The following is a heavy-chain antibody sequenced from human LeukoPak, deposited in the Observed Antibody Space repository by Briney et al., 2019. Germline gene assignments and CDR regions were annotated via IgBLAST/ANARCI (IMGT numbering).Heavy chain of an antibody. V-gene: IGHV1-2*02. CDR1: GYTFTGYY. D-gene: IGHD6-19*01. Sequence: GASVKVSCKASGYTFTGYYMHWVRQAPGQGLEWMGWINPNSGGTNYAQKFQGRVTITTDESTSTAYMELSSLRSEDTAVYYCARGRIAVAGTGRPRWYFDLWGRGTLVTVPS. CDR3: ARGRIAVAGTGRPRWYFDL. CDR2: INPNSGGT. J-gene: IGHJ2*01.